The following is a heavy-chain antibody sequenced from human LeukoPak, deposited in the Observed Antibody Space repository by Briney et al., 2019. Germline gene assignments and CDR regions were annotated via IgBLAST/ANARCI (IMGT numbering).Heavy chain of an antibody. CDR3: AKDGGVKKYSSFYAFDI. CDR2: IRYDGSNK. D-gene: IGHD6-6*01. V-gene: IGHV3-30*02. Sequence: PGGSLRLSCAASGFTFSSYGMHWVRQAPGKGLEWVAFIRYDGSNKYYADSVKGRFTISRDNSKNTLYLQINSLRAEDTAVYYCAKDGGVKKYSSFYAFDIWGQGTMVTVSS. J-gene: IGHJ3*02. CDR1: GFTFSSYG.